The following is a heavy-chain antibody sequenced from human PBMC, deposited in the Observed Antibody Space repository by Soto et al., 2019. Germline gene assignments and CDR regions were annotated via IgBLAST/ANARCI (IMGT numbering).Heavy chain of an antibody. V-gene: IGHV4-59*01. CDR1: GGSISSYY. Sequence: PSETLSLTCTVSGGSISSYYWGWIRQPPGKGLEWIGYIYYSGSTNYNPSLKSRVTISVDTSKNQLSLKLSSVNAADKAVYYCARASASFDFWSGYYTFSDRGDWFDPWGQGTLVTVS. J-gene: IGHJ5*02. CDR3: ARASASFDFWSGYYTFSDRGDWFDP. CDR2: IYYSGST. D-gene: IGHD3-3*01.